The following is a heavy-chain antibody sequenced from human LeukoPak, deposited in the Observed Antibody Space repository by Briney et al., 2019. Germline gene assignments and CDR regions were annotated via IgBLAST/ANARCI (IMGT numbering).Heavy chain of an antibody. J-gene: IGHJ5*02. V-gene: IGHV4-59*12. CDR2: IYYSGST. Sequence: SETLSLTCTVSGGSISSYYWSWIRQPPGKGLEWIGYIYYSGSTNYNPSLKSRVTISVDTSKNQFSLKLSSVTAADTAVYYCARGRRIRFLEWLKPNWFDPWGQGTLVTVSS. CDR3: ARGRRIRFLEWLKPNWFDP. CDR1: GGSISSYY. D-gene: IGHD3-3*01.